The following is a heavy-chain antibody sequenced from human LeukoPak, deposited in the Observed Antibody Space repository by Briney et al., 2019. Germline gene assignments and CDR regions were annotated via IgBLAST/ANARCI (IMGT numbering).Heavy chain of an antibody. Sequence: TGRSLRLSCAASGFTFDDYAMHWVRQAPGKGLEWVSGISWNSGSIGYADSVKGRFTISRDNAKNSLYLQMNSLRAEDTALYYCAKGGPGIAVAGTDYWGQGTLVTVSS. V-gene: IGHV3-9*01. CDR2: ISWNSGSI. D-gene: IGHD6-19*01. CDR1: GFTFDDYA. CDR3: AKGGPGIAVAGTDY. J-gene: IGHJ4*02.